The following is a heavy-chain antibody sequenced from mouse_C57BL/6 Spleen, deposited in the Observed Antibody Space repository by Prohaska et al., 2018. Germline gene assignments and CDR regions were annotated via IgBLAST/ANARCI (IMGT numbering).Heavy chain of an antibody. V-gene: IGHV1-18*01. D-gene: IGHD1-1*01. CDR3: ARSPNYYGSSYYYAMDY. CDR2: INPNNGGT. J-gene: IGHJ4*01. Sequence: HGKSPARIGDINPNNGGTIYNQKFKGKATLTVDKSSSTAYMELRRLTSEDTAVYYCARSPNYYGSSYYYAMDYWGQGTSVTVSS.